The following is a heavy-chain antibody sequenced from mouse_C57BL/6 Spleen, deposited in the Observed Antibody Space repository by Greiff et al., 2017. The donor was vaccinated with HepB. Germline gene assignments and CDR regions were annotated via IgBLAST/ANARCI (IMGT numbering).Heavy chain of an antibody. CDR3: AVIYDGYYRDYFDY. V-gene: IGHV1-81*01. Sequence: QVQLKESGAELARPGASVKLSCKASGYTFTSYGISWVKQRTGQGLEWIGEIYPRSGNTYYNEKFKGKATLTADKSSSTAYMELRSLTSEDSAVYFCAVIYDGYYRDYFDYWGQGTTLTVSS. CDR1: GYTFTSYG. J-gene: IGHJ2*01. CDR2: IYPRSGNT. D-gene: IGHD2-3*01.